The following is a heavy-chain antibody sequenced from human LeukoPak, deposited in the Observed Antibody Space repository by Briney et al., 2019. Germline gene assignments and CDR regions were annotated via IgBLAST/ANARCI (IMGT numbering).Heavy chain of an antibody. CDR1: GFTFSSYW. Sequence: GGSLRLSCAASGFTFSSYWMSWVRQAPGKGLEWVANIKQDGSEKYYVDSVKGRFTISRDNAKNSLYLQMNSLRAEDTAVYYCATPGIYYDSSGYTYWGQGTLVTVSS. D-gene: IGHD3-22*01. V-gene: IGHV3-7*01. CDR2: IKQDGSEK. J-gene: IGHJ4*02. CDR3: ATPGIYYDSSGYTY.